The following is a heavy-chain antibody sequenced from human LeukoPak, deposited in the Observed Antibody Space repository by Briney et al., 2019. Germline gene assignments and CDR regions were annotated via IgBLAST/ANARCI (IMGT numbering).Heavy chain of an antibody. CDR2: ISYDKSYK. CDR3: ARSLTGYDAFDI. Sequence: WGSLRLSCAASGFTFNRHAMHWVRQAAGKGLEWVAVISYDKSYKEYTDSVKGRFTISRDNSRNTLFLEMNSLRTEDTAIYYCARSLTGYDAFDIWGKGTRVTVSS. CDR1: GFTFNRHA. D-gene: IGHD3-9*01. V-gene: IGHV3-30*04. J-gene: IGHJ3*02.